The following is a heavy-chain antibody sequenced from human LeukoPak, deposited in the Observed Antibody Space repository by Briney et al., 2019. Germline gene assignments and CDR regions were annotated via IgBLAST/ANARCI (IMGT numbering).Heavy chain of an antibody. V-gene: IGHV3-74*01. Sequence: GGSLRLSCAASGFTVSSYWMHWVRQAPGKGLVWVSRINSDGSSTSYADSVKGRFTISRDNAKNTLYLQMNSLRAEDTAVYYCARDQEGRGGFQYYYDSSASPLDYWGQGTLVTVSS. CDR3: ARDQEGRGGFQYYYDSSASPLDY. CDR1: GFTVSSYW. D-gene: IGHD3-22*01. CDR2: INSDGSST. J-gene: IGHJ4*02.